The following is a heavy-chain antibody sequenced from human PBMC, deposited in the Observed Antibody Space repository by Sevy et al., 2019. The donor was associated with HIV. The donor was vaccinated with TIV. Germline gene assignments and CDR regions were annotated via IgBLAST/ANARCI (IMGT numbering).Heavy chain of an antibody. J-gene: IGHJ3*02. V-gene: IGHV3-30*02. CDR3: ARDRKVLLVVYAIPFDVFDI. D-gene: IGHD2-8*02. CDR2: IRNDGSNE. Sequence: GGSPRLSCVASGFTFSNHAMHWVRQGPGKGPEWVAFIRNDGSNEYYADSVKGRFTISRDNSKNTLYLQMHSLRPEDTAVYYCARDRKVLLVVYAIPFDVFDIWGQGTMVTVSS. CDR1: GFTFSNHA.